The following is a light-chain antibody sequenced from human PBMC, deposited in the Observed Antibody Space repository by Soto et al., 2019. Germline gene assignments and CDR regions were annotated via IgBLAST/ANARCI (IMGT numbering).Light chain of an antibody. CDR2: EVN. V-gene: IGLV2-8*01. CDR1: SSDVGGYNY. J-gene: IGLJ2*01. CDR3: SSYAGSNKLV. Sequence: QSALTQPPSASGSPGQSVTISCTGTSSDVGGYNYVSWYKQHPGKAPKLIIYEVNKRPSRVPDRFSGSKSGNTVSLTVSGLQAEDEADYYCSSYAGSNKLVFGGGTKLTVL.